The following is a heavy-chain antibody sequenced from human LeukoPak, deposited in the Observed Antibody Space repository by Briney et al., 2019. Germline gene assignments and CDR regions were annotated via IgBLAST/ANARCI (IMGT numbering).Heavy chain of an antibody. Sequence: GGSLRLSCAASGFTFTSYSMSWVRQAPGKGLEWISYISDFSGTIYYADSVKGRFTISRDNAKNSLYLQMNSLRAEDTAVYYCAREAPMIADAFDIWGQGTMVTVSS. D-gene: IGHD2-2*01. CDR3: AREAPMIADAFDI. V-gene: IGHV3-48*04. CDR1: GFTFTSYS. J-gene: IGHJ3*02. CDR2: ISDFSGTI.